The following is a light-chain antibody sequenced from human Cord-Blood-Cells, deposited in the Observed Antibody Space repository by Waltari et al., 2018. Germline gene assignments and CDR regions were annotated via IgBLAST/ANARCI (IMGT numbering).Light chain of an antibody. J-gene: IGLJ2*01. CDR3: SSYTSSSTLVV. CDR1: SSDGGGSNY. V-gene: IGLV2-14*01. CDR2: DVS. Sequence: QSALTQPASVSGSPGQSITISCTGTSSDGGGSNYVFWYQQHPGKAPKLMIYDVSNLPSGVSNRFSGSKSGNTASLTISGLQAEDEADYYCSSYTSSSTLVVFGGGTKLTVL.